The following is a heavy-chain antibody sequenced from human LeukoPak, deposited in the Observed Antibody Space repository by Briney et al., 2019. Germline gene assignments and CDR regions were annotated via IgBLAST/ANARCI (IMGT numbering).Heavy chain of an antibody. CDR2: VSGRGERT. J-gene: IGHJ6*02. CDR3: AKDWWLHVDTAMENGMDV. V-gene: IGHV3-23*01. Sequence: PGGSLRLSCAASGFSFNSYAMSWVRQAPGKGLEWVSAVSGRGERTYYADFVQGRFSISRDNSKDTVYLQMNSLRAEDTAVYYCAKDWWLHVDTAMENGMDVWGQGTTVTVSS. D-gene: IGHD5-18*01. CDR1: GFSFNSYA.